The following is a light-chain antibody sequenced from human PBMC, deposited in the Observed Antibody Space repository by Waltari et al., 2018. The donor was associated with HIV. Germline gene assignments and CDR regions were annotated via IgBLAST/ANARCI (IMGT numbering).Light chain of an antibody. V-gene: IGLV2-14*03. J-gene: IGLJ3*02. Sequence: QSALTQPASVSGSPGQSITISCTGTSSDIGGYNYVSWYQQHQGKPPKVLIYDVINRPSGISDRFSGSKSGSTASLTISGLQAEDEADYYCASYTARSIPWVFGGGTKLTVV. CDR2: DVI. CDR1: SSDIGGYNY. CDR3: ASYTARSIPWV.